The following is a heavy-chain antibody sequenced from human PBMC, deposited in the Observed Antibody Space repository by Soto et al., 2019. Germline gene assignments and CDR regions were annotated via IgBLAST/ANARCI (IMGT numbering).Heavy chain of an antibody. CDR3: ARDLGWAFDS. J-gene: IGHJ4*02. Sequence: EVQLVESGGGSVQPGGSLRLSCAASGFTFSTFSMNWVRQDPGRGLEWISYISGGGRPISYADSVKGRFTISRDNAKNSLYLQMDSLTAEDTAVYYCARDLGWAFDSWGQGTLVTVSS. D-gene: IGHD6-19*01. V-gene: IGHV3-48*01. CDR1: GFTFSTFS. CDR2: ISGGGRPI.